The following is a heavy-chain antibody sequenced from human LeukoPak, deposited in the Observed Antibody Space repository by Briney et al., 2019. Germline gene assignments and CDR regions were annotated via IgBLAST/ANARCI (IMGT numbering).Heavy chain of an antibody. V-gene: IGHV4-34*01. D-gene: IGHD6-13*01. Sequence: SETLSLTCAVYGGSFSGYYWSWIRQPPGKGLEWIGEINHSGSTNYNPSLKSRVTISVDTSKNQVSLKLSSVTAADTAVYYCARGGGGIAADYWGQGTLVTVSS. J-gene: IGHJ4*02. CDR3: ARGGGGIAADY. CDR2: INHSGST. CDR1: GGSFSGYY.